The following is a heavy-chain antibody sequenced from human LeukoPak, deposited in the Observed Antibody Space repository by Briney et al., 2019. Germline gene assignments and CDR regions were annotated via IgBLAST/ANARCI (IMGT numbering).Heavy chain of an antibody. V-gene: IGHV4-39*01. J-gene: IGHJ6*03. CDR1: GGSISSSSYC. Sequence: PSETLSLTCTVSGGSISSSSYCWGWIRQPPGKGLEWIGSINYSGSTYYNPSLKSRVTISVDTSKNQFSLKLSSVTAADTAVYYCARRPQSYIDVWGKGTTVTVSS. CDR2: INYSGST. CDR3: ARRPQSYIDV.